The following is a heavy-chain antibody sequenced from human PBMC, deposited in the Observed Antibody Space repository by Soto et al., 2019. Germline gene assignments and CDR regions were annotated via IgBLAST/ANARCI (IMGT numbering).Heavy chain of an antibody. D-gene: IGHD5-12*01. V-gene: IGHV1-2*04. CDR1: GKTLPGYY. Sequence: QVQLVQSGAEVKKPGASVKVSCKASGKTLPGYYLHGVRRPPGQGLRGMGGSNPNSGGKNYAQKFQGWVTMTRDTSNSTAYMELRRLRPEDTAVYYCARDVEEATIGYYYYYGMDVWGQGPTVTVSS. CDR3: ARDVEEATIGYYYYYGMDV. J-gene: IGHJ6*02. CDR2: SNPNSGGK.